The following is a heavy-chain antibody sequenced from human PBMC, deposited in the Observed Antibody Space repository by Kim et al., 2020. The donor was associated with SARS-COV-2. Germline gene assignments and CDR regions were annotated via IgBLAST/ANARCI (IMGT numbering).Heavy chain of an antibody. V-gene: IGHV3-7*01. CDR3: ARTHYGDYV. D-gene: IGHD4-17*01. CDR1: GFTFSTYW. J-gene: IGHJ4*02. Sequence: GGSLRLSCAASGFTFSTYWMTWVRQAPGKGLEWVANINQGGTEKYYVDSVKGRFTISRDNAKNSLFLDVNSLRVEDTAVYYCARTHYGDYVWGQGILVTVSS. CDR2: INQGGTEK.